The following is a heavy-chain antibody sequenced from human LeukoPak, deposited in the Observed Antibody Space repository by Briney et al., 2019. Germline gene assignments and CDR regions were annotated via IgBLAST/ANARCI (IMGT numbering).Heavy chain of an antibody. D-gene: IGHD1-20*01. CDR1: GGSFSGYY. V-gene: IGHV4-34*01. Sequence: PSETLSLTCAVYGGSFSGYYRSWIRQPPGKGLEWIGEVNHSGSTNYNPALKSRVTISVDTSKNQFALKLSSVTAADTAVYYCARDGCNWNQENYYYYYMDVWGKGTTVTVSS. J-gene: IGHJ6*03. CDR3: ARDGCNWNQENYYYYYMDV. CDR2: VNHSGST.